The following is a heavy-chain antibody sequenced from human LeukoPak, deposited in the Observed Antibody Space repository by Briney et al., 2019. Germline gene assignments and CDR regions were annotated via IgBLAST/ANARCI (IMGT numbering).Heavy chain of an antibody. V-gene: IGHV1-2*02. CDR3: ARDTNRYSSSWYGLDYYYYYMDV. Sequence: ASVKVSCKASGYTFTGYYMHWVRQAPGQGLEWMGWINPNSGGTNYAQKFQGRVTMTRDTSISTAYMELRSLRSDDTAVYYCARDTNRYSSSWYGLDYYYYYMDVWGKGTTVTVSS. CDR2: INPNSGGT. D-gene: IGHD6-13*01. CDR1: GYTFTGYY. J-gene: IGHJ6*03.